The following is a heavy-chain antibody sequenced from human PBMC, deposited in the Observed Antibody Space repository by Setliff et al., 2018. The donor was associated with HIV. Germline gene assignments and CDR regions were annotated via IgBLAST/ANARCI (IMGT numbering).Heavy chain of an antibody. CDR3: ARVPVAGANWFDP. D-gene: IGHD2-21*01. CDR1: GVSINRTAHY. V-gene: IGHV4-39*01. J-gene: IGHJ5*02. Sequence: SETLSLTCSVSGVSINRTAHYWGWIRQSPGKRLEWIGSVSQSGSTYYNPSLKSRITISVDRSKNLFSLILISVTAADQGVYYCARVPVAGANWFDPWGLGTLVTVSS. CDR2: VSQSGST.